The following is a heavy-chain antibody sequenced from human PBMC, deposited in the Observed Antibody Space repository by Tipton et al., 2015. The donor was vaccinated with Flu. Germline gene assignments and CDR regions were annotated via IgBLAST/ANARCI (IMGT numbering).Heavy chain of an antibody. V-gene: IGHV4-4*07. D-gene: IGHD3-10*01. CDR3: VRASGSGTYVIFDY. J-gene: IGHJ4*02. CDR2: IFTIGGT. CDR1: GGSISSYY. Sequence: TLSLTCTVSGGSISSYYWSWIRQPAGKGLEWIGRIFTIGGTNYNPSLQSRVTMSVDTSKNEFSLKLNSVTAADTAVYYCVRASGSGTYVIFDYWGQGTLVTVSS.